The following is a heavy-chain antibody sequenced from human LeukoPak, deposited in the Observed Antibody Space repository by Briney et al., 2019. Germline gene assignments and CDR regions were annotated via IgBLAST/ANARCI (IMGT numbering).Heavy chain of an antibody. Sequence: PGGSLRLSCAASGLTVGINYTSWVRQAPGKGLEWVSSIGGSGGGTYYTDSVQGRFTMSRDNSKNTLSLQMNSLRAEDTALYYCAKDKLGTGGQSDYWGQGTLVTVSS. CDR3: AKDKLGTGGQSDY. V-gene: IGHV3-23*01. CDR1: GLTVGINY. J-gene: IGHJ4*02. D-gene: IGHD1/OR15-1a*01. CDR2: IGGSGGGT.